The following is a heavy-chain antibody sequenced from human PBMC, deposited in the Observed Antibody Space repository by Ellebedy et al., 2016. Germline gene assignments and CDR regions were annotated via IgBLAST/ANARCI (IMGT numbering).Heavy chain of an antibody. CDR1: GGSISSSTYY. CDR2: IYYSGSA. V-gene: IGHV4-39*01. J-gene: IGHJ4*02. D-gene: IGHD5-18*01. CDR3: ARGYSYGYCFDS. Sequence: SETLSLTCSVSGGSISSSTYYWGWIRQPPGKGLEWIGSIYYSGSAYYNPSLKSRVTISVDTSKKQFSLRLTSVTAADTAVYYCARGYSYGYCFDSWGQGTLVTVSS.